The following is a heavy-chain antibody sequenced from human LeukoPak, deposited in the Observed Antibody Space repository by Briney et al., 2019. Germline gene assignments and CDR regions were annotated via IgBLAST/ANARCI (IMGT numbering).Heavy chain of an antibody. J-gene: IGHJ5*02. CDR3: ARDLGDYIVVVPAASEVDP. Sequence: ASVKVSCKASGYTFTSYGISWVRQAPGQGLEWMGWISAYNGNTNYAQRLQGRVTMTKDTSTSTAYMELRSLRSDDTAVYYCARDLGDYIVVVPAASEVDPWGQGTLVTVSS. CDR2: ISAYNGNT. D-gene: IGHD2-2*01. CDR1: GYTFTSYG. V-gene: IGHV1-18*01.